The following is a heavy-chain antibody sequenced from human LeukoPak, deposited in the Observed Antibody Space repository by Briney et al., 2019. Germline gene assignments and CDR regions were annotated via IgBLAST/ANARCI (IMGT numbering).Heavy chain of an antibody. CDR1: GFTFSSYS. D-gene: IGHD6-6*01. CDR2: INHSGST. Sequence: GSLRLSCAASGFTFSSYSMNWVRQPPGKGLEWIGEINHSGSTNYNPSLKSRVTISVDTSKNQFSLKLGSVTAADTAVYYCARVYSSSSVTYYYYGMDVWGQGTTVTVSS. V-gene: IGHV4-34*01. J-gene: IGHJ6*02. CDR3: ARVYSSSSVTYYYYGMDV.